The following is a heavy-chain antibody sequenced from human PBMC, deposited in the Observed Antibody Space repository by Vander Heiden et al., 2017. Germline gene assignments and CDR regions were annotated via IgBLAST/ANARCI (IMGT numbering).Heavy chain of an antibody. CDR3: AKVPTSGVTITSFDY. V-gene: IGHV3-23*01. CDR1: GFTFSGYA. J-gene: IGHJ4*02. CDR2: ISGSGKST. D-gene: IGHD5-12*01. Sequence: EVQLLESGGGLVQPGGSLRLSCAASGFTFSGYAMSWVRQAPGKGLEWVSGISGSGKSTYYADSVKGRFTISRDNSKNTLYLQMNSLRADDTAVYYCAKVPTSGVTITSFDYWGQGILVTVSS.